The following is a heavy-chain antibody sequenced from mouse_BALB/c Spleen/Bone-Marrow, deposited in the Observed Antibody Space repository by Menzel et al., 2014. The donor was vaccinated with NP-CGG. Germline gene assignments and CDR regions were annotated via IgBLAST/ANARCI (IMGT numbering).Heavy chain of an antibody. CDR2: IEPANGNT. J-gene: IGHJ1*01. D-gene: IGHD2-14*01. CDR1: GFNIKDTY. CDR3: ASYRYGWYFDV. V-gene: IGHV14-3*02. Sequence: EVKVVGSGAELVKPGASVKLSCTASGFNIKDTYMHWVKQRPEQGLEWIGRIEPANGNTKYDPKFQGKATITADTSSNTAYLQLSSLTSEDTAIYYCASYRYGWYFDVWGAGTTVTVSS.